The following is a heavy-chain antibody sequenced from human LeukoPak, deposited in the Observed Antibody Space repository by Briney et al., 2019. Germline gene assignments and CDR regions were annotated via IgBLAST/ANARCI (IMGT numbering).Heavy chain of an antibody. CDR2: INTNTGNP. V-gene: IGHV7-4-1*02. D-gene: IGHD1-1*01. Sequence: GASVKVSCKASGGTFSSYAISWVRQAPGQGLEWMGWINTNTGNPTYAQGFTGRFVFSLDTSVSTAYLQISSLKAEDTAVYYCARAPSLALERRLFRRVDWFDPWGQGTLVTVSS. CDR3: ARAPSLALERRLFRRVDWFDP. J-gene: IGHJ5*02. CDR1: GGTFSSYA.